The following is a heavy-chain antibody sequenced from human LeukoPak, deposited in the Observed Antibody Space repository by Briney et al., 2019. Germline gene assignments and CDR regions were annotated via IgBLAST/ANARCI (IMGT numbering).Heavy chain of an antibody. CDR1: GYTFTGYY. Sequence: ASVKVSCKASGYTFTGYYMHWVRQAPGQGLEWMGRINPNSGGTNYAQKFQGRVTMTRDTSISTAYMELSRLRSDDTAVYYCARVVAARNWYFDLWGRGTLVTVS. CDR3: ARVVAARNWYFDL. CDR2: INPNSGGT. V-gene: IGHV1-2*06. J-gene: IGHJ2*01. D-gene: IGHD6-6*01.